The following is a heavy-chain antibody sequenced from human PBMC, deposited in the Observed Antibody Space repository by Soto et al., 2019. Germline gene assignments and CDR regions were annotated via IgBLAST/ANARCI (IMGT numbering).Heavy chain of an antibody. CDR3: AKVAAAGTRYFQH. Sequence: PGGSLRVSCAAAGLTFSSYAMSLVRPATGKGLEWVSAISGSGGSTYYADSVKGRFTISRDNSKNTLYLQMNSLRAEDTAVYYCAKVAAAGTRYFQHWGQGTLVTVSS. CDR1: GLTFSSYA. V-gene: IGHV3-23*01. CDR2: ISGSGGST. J-gene: IGHJ1*01. D-gene: IGHD6-13*01.